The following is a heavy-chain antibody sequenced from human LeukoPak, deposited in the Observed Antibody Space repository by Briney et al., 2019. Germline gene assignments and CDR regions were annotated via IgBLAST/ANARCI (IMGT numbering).Heavy chain of an antibody. V-gene: IGHV1-58*02. J-gene: IGHJ4*02. CDR3: AARKGYYDSSGCYHIEDY. CDR1: GFTFTSSA. CDR2: IVVGSGNT. Sequence: ASVKVSCKASGFTFTSSAMQWVRQARGQRLEWIGWIVVGSGNTNYAQKFQERVTITRDMSTSTAYMELSSLRSEDTAVYYCAARKGYYDSSGCYHIEDYWGQGTLVTVSS. D-gene: IGHD3-22*01.